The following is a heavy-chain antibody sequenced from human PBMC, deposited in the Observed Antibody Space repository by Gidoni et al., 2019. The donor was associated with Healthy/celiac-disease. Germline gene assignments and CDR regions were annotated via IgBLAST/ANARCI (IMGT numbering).Heavy chain of an antibody. D-gene: IGHD2-2*02. CDR1: GGSFSGYY. Sequence: QVQLQQWGAGLLKPSETLSLTCAVHGGSFSGYYWSWIRQPPGKGLEWIGEINHSGSTNYNPSLKSRVTISVDTSKNQFSLKLSSVTAADTAVYYCARARYPGFDYWGQGTLVTVSS. CDR3: ARARYPGFDY. J-gene: IGHJ4*02. CDR2: INHSGST. V-gene: IGHV4-34*01.